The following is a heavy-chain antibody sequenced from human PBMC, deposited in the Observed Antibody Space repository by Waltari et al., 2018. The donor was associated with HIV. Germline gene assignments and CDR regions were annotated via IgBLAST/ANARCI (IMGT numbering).Heavy chain of an antibody. J-gene: IGHJ4*02. CDR3: ARLTREGYNGGFDY. V-gene: IGHV3-33*08. Sequence: QVQLVDSGGGVVKPGRSLRLSCAASGFDFSNFAMHGVRQAPGKGLEWVGVIWFDSSNKYYGDSVKGRFTISRDNSKKTVYLQMNSLRGEDTAVYYCARLTREGYNGGFDYWGQGTLVTVSS. CDR2: IWFDSSNK. D-gene: IGHD1-1*01. CDR1: GFDFSNFA.